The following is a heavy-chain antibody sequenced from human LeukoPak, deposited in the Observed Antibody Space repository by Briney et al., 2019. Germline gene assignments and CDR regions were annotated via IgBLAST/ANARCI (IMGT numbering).Heavy chain of an antibody. CDR3: AKDQRRGYSWRNYYYGMDV. D-gene: IGHD5-18*01. CDR2: INKSGGST. Sequence: AGGSLRLSCAASGFTFSSYAMSWVRQAPGKGLEWVSIINKSGGSTNYADSVKGRFTISRDNSENTLYLQMNSLRAEDTAVYYCAKDQRRGYSWRNYYYGMDVWGQGTTVTVSS. CDR1: GFTFSSYA. J-gene: IGHJ6*02. V-gene: IGHV3-23*01.